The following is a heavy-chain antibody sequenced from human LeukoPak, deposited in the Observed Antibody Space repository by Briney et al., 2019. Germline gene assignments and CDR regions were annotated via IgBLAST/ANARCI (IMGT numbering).Heavy chain of an antibody. CDR1: GFTFSTYS. Sequence: PGGSLRLSCAASGFTFSTYSVICVRQSPGKGREGGSSISSSGSDIYYAVSVKGVFAISRDYTKNSLYLQMNSLTADDTAVYYCASDRLANWDMGDAFDIWGQGTMVTVSS. CDR3: ASDRLANWDMGDAFDI. J-gene: IGHJ3*02. D-gene: IGHD7-27*01. V-gene: IGHV3-21*01. CDR2: ISSSGSDI.